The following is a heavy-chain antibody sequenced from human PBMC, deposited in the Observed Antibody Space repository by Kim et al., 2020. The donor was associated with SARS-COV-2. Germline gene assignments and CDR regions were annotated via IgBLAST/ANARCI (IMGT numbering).Heavy chain of an antibody. D-gene: IGHD2-2*01. Sequence: YADVVRGRFTTSQGNPKSTVYLQMNSLRSEDTAVYYCAGICGTTSCSNDYWGQGTLDTVSS. CDR3: AGICGTTSCSNDY. V-gene: IGHV3-23*01. J-gene: IGHJ4*02.